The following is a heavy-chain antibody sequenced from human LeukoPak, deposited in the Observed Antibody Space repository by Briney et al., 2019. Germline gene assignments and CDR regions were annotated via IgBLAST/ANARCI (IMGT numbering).Heavy chain of an antibody. Sequence: GGSLRLSCAASGFTFDDYGMSWVRQAPGKGLEWVSGINWNGGSTGYADSVKGRFTISRDNGKNSLYLQLNSLRAEDTAFYYCARVQTGTYSGLDYWGQGTLVTVSS. CDR3: ARVQTGTYSGLDY. J-gene: IGHJ4*02. CDR2: INWNGGST. D-gene: IGHD1-26*01. CDR1: GFTFDDYG. V-gene: IGHV3-20*04.